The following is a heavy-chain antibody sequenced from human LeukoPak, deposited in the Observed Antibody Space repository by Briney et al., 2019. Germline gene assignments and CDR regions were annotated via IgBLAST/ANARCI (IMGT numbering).Heavy chain of an antibody. J-gene: IGHJ4*02. CDR2: IKQDGSEK. Sequence: GGSLRLSCAASGFTFSSYWMSWVRQAPGKGREWVANIKQDGSEKYYVDSVKGRFTISRDNAQNSLYLQTNCLRAEDTAVYYCARDDEGALDYWGQGILVTVSS. V-gene: IGHV3-7*01. CDR3: ARDDEGALDY. CDR1: GFTFSSYW. D-gene: IGHD1-26*01.